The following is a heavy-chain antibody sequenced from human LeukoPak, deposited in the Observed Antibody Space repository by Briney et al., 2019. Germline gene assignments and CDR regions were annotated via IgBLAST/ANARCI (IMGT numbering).Heavy chain of an antibody. CDR3: ARDRGVGPKNKYYYGSGSYYD. CDR1: GGSFSGYY. D-gene: IGHD3-10*01. J-gene: IGHJ4*02. Sequence: SETLSLTCAVYGGSFSGYYWSWIRQPPGKGLEWIGSIYYSGSTYYNPSLKSRVTISVDTSKNQFSLKLSSVTAANTAVYYCARDRGVGPKNKYYYGSGSYYDWGQGTLVTVSS. V-gene: IGHV4-34*01. CDR2: IYYSGST.